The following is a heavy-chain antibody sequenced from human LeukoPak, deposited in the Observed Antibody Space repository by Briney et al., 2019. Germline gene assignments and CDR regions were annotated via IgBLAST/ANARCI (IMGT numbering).Heavy chain of an antibody. V-gene: IGHV3-23*01. J-gene: IGHJ6*02. D-gene: IGHD3-3*01. CDR2: ISNNGGYT. CDR1: GFTFSSSA. Sequence: GGSLRLSCAASGFTFSSSAMSWVRQAPGKGLEWVSAISNNGGYTYYADSVQGRFTISRDNSKSTLCLQMNSLRAEDTAVYYCARAGYYGLDGMDVWGQGTTVTVSS. CDR3: ARAGYYGLDGMDV.